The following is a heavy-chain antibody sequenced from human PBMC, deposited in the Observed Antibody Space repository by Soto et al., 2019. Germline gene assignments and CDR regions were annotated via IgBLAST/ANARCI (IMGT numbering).Heavy chain of an antibody. CDR3: ARLHWGGSEHMWQNYFDY. V-gene: IGHV4-34*01. J-gene: IGHJ4*02. D-gene: IGHD2-21*01. CDR1: GESXTGYY. Sequence: SETRSLNCPVGGESXTGYYSTCYSQPPGTGLEWIGEINHSGSTYYNPSLKSRVTISVDTSKNQFSLKLNSVTAADTAVYYCARLHWGGSEHMWQNYFDYWGQGTQVNVSS. CDR2: INHSGST.